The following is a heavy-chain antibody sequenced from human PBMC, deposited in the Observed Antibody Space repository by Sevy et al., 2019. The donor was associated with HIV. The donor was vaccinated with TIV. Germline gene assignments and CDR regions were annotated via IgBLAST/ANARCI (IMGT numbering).Heavy chain of an antibody. D-gene: IGHD3-9*01. CDR2: INHSGST. CDR3: ARVRGYYDILTGRLWFDP. CDR1: GGSFSGYY. V-gene: IGHV4-34*01. J-gene: IGHJ5*02. Sequence: SETLSLTCAVYGGSFSGYYWSWIRQPPGKGLEWIGEINHSGSTNYNPSLKSRVTISVDTSKNQFSLKLSSVTAADTAVYYCARVRGYYDILTGRLWFDPWGQGTLVTVSS.